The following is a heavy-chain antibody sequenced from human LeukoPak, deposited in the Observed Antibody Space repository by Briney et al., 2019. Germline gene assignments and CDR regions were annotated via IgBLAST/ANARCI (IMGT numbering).Heavy chain of an antibody. CDR1: GFTFYSYW. CDR3: ARDITYEL. V-gene: IGHV3-74*01. CDR2: INGDGSTS. D-gene: IGHD1-26*01. Sequence: GGSLRLSCAASGFTFYSYWMHWVRQAPGKGLEWVSCINGDGSTSNYADSVKGRFTISRDNSKNTLYLQMNSLRAEDTAVYYCARDITYELWGQGTLVTVSS. J-gene: IGHJ4*02.